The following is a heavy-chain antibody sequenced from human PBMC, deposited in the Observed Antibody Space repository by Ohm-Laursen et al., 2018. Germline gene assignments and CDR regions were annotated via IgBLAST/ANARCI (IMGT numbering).Heavy chain of an antibody. CDR3: ARGSGSYFRKGYGMDV. V-gene: IGHV4-59*07. CDR1: GGSISSYY. CDR2: IYYSGST. J-gene: IGHJ6*02. Sequence: SDTLSLTCTVSGGSISSYYWSWIRQPPGKGLEWIGYIYYSGSTNYNPSLKSRVTISVDTSKNQFSLKLSSVTAADTAVYYCARGSGSYFRKGYGMDVWGQGTTVTVSS. D-gene: IGHD1-26*01.